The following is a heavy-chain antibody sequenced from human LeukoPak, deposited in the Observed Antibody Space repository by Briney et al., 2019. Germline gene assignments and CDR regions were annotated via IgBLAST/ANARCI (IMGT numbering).Heavy chain of an antibody. D-gene: IGHD5-18*01. Sequence: PSETLSLTCTVSGGSISNYYWNWIRQPPGKGLEWIGYAYYSGSTTYNPSLKSRVTISVDTSKNQFSLKLRSVTAADTAVYYCARVYGYGYHYMDVWGKGTTVTVSS. CDR2: AYYSGST. CDR3: ARVYGYGYHYMDV. CDR1: GGSISNYY. J-gene: IGHJ6*03. V-gene: IGHV4-59*01.